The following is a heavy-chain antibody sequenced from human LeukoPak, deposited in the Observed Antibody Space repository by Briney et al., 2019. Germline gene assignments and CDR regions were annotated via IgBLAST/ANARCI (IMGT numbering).Heavy chain of an antibody. D-gene: IGHD3-22*01. J-gene: IGHJ1*01. V-gene: IGHV3-23*01. CDR2: ISGTGGST. CDR1: GLTFSSYA. Sequence: GGSLRLSCVASGLTFSSYAMSWVRQAPGTGLEWVSAISGTGGSTYYADSVKGRFTISRDNSKNTLNLQMNSLRAEDTALYYCVCYDNAAEYFHYWGQGTLVTVSS. CDR3: VCYDNAAEYFHY.